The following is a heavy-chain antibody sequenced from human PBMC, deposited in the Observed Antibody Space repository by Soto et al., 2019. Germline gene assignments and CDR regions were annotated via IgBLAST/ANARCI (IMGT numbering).Heavy chain of an antibody. CDR1: GFTFSSYG. D-gene: IGHD6-13*01. Sequence: QVQLVESGGGVVQPGRSLRLSCAASGFTFSSYGMHWVRQAPGKGLEWVAVISYDGSNKYYADSVKGRFTISRDNSXXTXYXLMNSLRAEDTAVYYCAKPAQYSSSWYGLALNWFDPWGQGTLVTVSS. CDR3: AKPAQYSSSWYGLALNWFDP. J-gene: IGHJ5*02. V-gene: IGHV3-30*18. CDR2: ISYDGSNK.